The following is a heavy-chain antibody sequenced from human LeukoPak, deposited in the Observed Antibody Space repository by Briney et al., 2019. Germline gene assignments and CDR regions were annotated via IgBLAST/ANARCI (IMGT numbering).Heavy chain of an antibody. Sequence: PGGSLRLSCAASGFIVSGDFMSWVRQAPGTGLEWVSVIYSDGSTYYADSVKGRFTISRDNSKNTLDLQMTGLRAEDTAVYYCARERGRGRDSPWFDYWGQGTLVTVSS. J-gene: IGHJ4*02. CDR3: ARERGRGRDSPWFDY. V-gene: IGHV3-53*01. CDR2: IYSDGST. CDR1: GFIVSGDF. D-gene: IGHD1-26*01.